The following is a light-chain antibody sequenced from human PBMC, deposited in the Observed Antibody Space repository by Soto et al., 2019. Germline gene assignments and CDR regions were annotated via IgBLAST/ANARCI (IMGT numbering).Light chain of an antibody. J-gene: IGLJ1*01. CDR2: GNS. CDR3: QSYDGSLSGSV. CDR1: SSNIGAGYD. Sequence: QSVLTQPPSVSGAPGQRVTISCTGSSSNIGAGYDVHWYQQLPGTAPKLLIYGNSNRPSGVPDRFSGSKSGTSASLAITGLQAEDEADYYCQSYDGSLSGSVFGTGTKATVL. V-gene: IGLV1-40*01.